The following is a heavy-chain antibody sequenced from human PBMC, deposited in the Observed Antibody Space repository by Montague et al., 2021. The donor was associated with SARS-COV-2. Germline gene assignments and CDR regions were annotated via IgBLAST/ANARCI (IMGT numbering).Heavy chain of an antibody. CDR3: ARLGFVELWLNLGWFDP. Sequence: YYGGKKNYDPSLKSRVTMPVDASKNQFSLELRSVTAADTAVYYCARLGFVELWLNLGWFDPWGQGTLVPVSS. V-gene: IGHV4-39*01. CDR2: YYGGKK. J-gene: IGHJ5*02. D-gene: IGHD3-16*02.